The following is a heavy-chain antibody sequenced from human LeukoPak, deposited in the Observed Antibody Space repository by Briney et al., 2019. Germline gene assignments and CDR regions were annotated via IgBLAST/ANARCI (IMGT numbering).Heavy chain of an antibody. CDR3: ATDLHQPPIPH. CDR1: GFTFSNFW. V-gene: IGHV3-74*01. CDR2: IDTIGSVT. Sequence: GGSLGLSCEASGFTFSNFWMYWVRQAPGKGLVWVSRIDTIGSVTAYADSVKGRFTISRDNAKKILYLQMDSLRVEDTAVYYCATDLHQPPIPHWGQGTLVTVSS. D-gene: IGHD2-2*01. J-gene: IGHJ1*01.